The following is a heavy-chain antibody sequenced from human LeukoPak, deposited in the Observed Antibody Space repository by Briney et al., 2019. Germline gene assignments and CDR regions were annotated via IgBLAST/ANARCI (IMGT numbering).Heavy chain of an antibody. CDR1: GEPFSGYY. J-gene: IGHJ4*02. CDR2: INQSGST. D-gene: IGHD2-2*02. CDR3: ARDYCSSTSCYTWLDY. V-gene: IGHV4-34*01. Sequence: SDPLSLTCAVYGEPFSGYYWTWIREPPGKGLECIGEINQSGSTNYNPCLQSQVTISVDKSKNQLPLKLSTVTAADTAVYYCARDYCSSTSCYTWLDYWGQGTLVTVSS.